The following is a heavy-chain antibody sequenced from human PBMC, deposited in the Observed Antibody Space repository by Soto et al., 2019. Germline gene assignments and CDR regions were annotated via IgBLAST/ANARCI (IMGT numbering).Heavy chain of an antibody. CDR1: GDSFSSNGVA. J-gene: IGHJ3*01. D-gene: IGHD2-8*02. V-gene: IGHV6-1*01. Sequence: SQTLSLTCAISGDSFSSNGVAWNWIRQSPSRGLEWLGRTYYRSKWYNDYAVSVKSRITVNPDTSKNQFSLQLSSVTPEDTAVYYCARGKYCGFDVWGQGTMVTV. CDR2: TYYRSKWYN. CDR3: ARGKYCGFDV.